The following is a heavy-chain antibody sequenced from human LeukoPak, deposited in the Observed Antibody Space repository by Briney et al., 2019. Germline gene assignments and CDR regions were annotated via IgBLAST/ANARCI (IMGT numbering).Heavy chain of an antibody. V-gene: IGHV3-11*01. Sequence: GGSLRLSCAASGFTFSDYYMSWIRQAPGKGLEWVSYISSSGSTIYYADSVKGRFTISRDNAKNSLYLQMNSLRAEDTAVYYCANYYGSGSFYYYGMDVWGQGTMVTVSS. D-gene: IGHD3-10*01. J-gene: IGHJ6*02. CDR2: ISSSGSTI. CDR1: GFTFSDYY. CDR3: ANYYGSGSFYYYGMDV.